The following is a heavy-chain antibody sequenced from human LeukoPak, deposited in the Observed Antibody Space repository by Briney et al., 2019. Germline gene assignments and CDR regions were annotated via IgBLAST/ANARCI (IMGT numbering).Heavy chain of an antibody. J-gene: IGHJ6*02. V-gene: IGHV1-2*02. CDR2: INVYSGGA. CDR3: ARDILGRSNGGSNYFGMEV. CDR1: GYTFTDYF. D-gene: IGHD2-15*01. Sequence: ASVKVSCKASGYTFTDYFMHWVRQAPGQGLEWMGCINVYSGGAHYAQKFQGRLSMTRDTSMNTANMELSSLRYDDTAVYYCARDILGRSNGGSNYFGMEVWGQGTTVTVSS.